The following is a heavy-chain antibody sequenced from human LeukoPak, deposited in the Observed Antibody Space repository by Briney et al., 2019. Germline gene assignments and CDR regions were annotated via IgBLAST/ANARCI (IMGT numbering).Heavy chain of an antibody. CDR2: IYYSGST. D-gene: IGHD3-16*02. CDR1: GGSISSSSYY. J-gene: IGHJ5*02. V-gene: IGHV4-39*07. Sequence: PSETLSLTCTVSGGSISSSSYYWGWIRQPPGKGLEWIGSIYYSGSTYYNPSLKSRVTISVDTSKNQFSLKLSSVTAADTAVYYCARARTTYDYVWGSYRLKSNWFDPWGQGTLVTVSS. CDR3: ARARTTYDYVWGSYRLKSNWFDP.